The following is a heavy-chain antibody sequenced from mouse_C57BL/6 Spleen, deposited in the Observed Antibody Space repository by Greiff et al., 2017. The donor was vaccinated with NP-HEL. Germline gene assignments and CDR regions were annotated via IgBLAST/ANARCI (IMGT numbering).Heavy chain of an antibody. CDR3: AREDYYGSSYDAMDY. CDR1: GYTFTSYW. V-gene: IGHV1-53*01. D-gene: IGHD1-1*01. J-gene: IGHJ4*01. Sequence: VQLQESGTELVKPGASVKLSCKASGYTFTSYWMHWVKQRPGQGLEWIGNINPSNGGTNYNEKFKSKATLTVDKSSSTAYMQLSSLTSEDSAVYYCAREDYYGSSYDAMDYWGQRTSVTVSS. CDR2: INPSNGGT.